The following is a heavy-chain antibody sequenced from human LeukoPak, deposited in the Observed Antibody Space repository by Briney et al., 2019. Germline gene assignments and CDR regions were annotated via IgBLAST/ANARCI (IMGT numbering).Heavy chain of an antibody. V-gene: IGHV3-23*01. Sequence: GRSLRLSCAASGFTFSSYAMSWVRQAPGKGLEWVSGISGSGGSTYYADSVKGRFTISRDNSKNTLYLQMNSLRAEDTAVYYCARDNGIVTPSIPLDHWGQGTLVTVSS. D-gene: IGHD1-26*01. CDR1: GFTFSSYA. J-gene: IGHJ5*02. CDR2: ISGSGGST. CDR3: ARDNGIVTPSIPLDH.